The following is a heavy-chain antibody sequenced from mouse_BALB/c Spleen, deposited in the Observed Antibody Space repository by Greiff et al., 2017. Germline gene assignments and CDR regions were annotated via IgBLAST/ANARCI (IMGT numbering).Heavy chain of an antibody. V-gene: IGHV1-87*01. Sequence: VQLQQSGAELARPGALVKLSCKASGYTFTSYWMQWVKQRPGQGLEWIGAIYPGDGDTRYTQKFKGKATLTADKSSSTAYMQLSSLASEDSAVYYCARDYCGSSGAYWGQGTLVTVSA. CDR1: GYTFTSYW. D-gene: IGHD1-1*01. CDR3: ARDYCGSSGAY. CDR2: IYPGDGDT. J-gene: IGHJ3*01.